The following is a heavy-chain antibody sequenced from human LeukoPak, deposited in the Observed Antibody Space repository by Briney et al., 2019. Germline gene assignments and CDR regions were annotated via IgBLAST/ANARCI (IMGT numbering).Heavy chain of an antibody. J-gene: IGHJ4*02. Sequence: GGSLRLSCAASGFTFSTYGMHWVRQAPGKGLVGVAFIRYDGSNKYYADSVKGRFTISRDNSKNTVYLQMNSLRAEDTAVYYCAAPGVPAATYYFDYWGQGTLVTVSS. CDR1: GFTFSTYG. V-gene: IGHV3-30*02. CDR3: AAPGVPAATYYFDY. CDR2: IRYDGSNK. D-gene: IGHD2-2*01.